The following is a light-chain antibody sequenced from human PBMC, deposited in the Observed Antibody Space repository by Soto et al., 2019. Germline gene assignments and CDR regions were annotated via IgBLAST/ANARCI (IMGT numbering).Light chain of an antibody. CDR2: GAS. V-gene: IGKV3-15*01. Sequence: EIVMTQSPATLSVSPGERPTLSCRASQNVNSNLAWYQQKPGQAPRLLIYGASTRATGIPARFSGSGSGTEFTLTISSLQSEDFAVYYCQQYNTWPEFGQGTKVDIK. CDR3: QQYNTWPE. J-gene: IGKJ1*01. CDR1: QNVNSN.